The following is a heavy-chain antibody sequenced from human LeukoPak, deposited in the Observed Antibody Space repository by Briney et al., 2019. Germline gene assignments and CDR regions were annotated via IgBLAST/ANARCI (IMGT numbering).Heavy chain of an antibody. Sequence: PSETLSLTCAVYGGSFSDYYWSWIRKPPGKGLEWIGEINHSGSTNYNPSLKSRVTISVDTSKNQFSLKLSSVTAADTAVYYCARGGFDYWGQGTLVTVSS. CDR1: GGSFSDYY. CDR2: INHSGST. V-gene: IGHV4-34*01. J-gene: IGHJ4*02. CDR3: ARGGFDY.